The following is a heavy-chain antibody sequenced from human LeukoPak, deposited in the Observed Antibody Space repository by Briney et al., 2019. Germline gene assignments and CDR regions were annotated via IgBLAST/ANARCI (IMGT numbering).Heavy chain of an antibody. D-gene: IGHD3-22*01. Sequence: GGSLRLSCAASGFSFSSYWMHWVRQAPGKGLVWVTRINSDGSSTSYADSVKGRFTISRDNAKNTLYLQMSSLRADDAAVYYCARTKYCYGSDGHSYPNWFGPWGQGTLVTVSS. J-gene: IGHJ5*02. CDR2: INSDGSST. CDR1: GFSFSSYW. V-gene: IGHV3-74*01. CDR3: ARTKYCYGSDGHSYPNWFGP.